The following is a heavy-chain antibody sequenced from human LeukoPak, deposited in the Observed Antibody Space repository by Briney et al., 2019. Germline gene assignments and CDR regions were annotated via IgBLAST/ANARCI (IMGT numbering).Heavy chain of an antibody. CDR2: INSDGSST. D-gene: IGHD6-13*01. CDR3: ARGQIAAAGTREYYYYYMDV. CDR1: GFTLSSYW. V-gene: IGHV3-74*01. Sequence: PGGSLRLSCAASGFTLSSYWMHWVRQAPGKGLVWVSRINSDGSSTSYADSVKGRFTISRDNAKNTLYLQMNSLRAEDTAVYYCARGQIAAAGTREYYYYYMDVWGKGTTVTVSS. J-gene: IGHJ6*03.